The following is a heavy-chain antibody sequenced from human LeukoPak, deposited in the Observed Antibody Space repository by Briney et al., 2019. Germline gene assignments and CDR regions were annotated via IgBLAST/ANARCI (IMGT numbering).Heavy chain of an antibody. Sequence: PGGSLRLSCAGSGFTFSNYAMNWVRQAPGKGLEWVSTISGSGGRTYYADSVKGRFTMSRDNSKNTLYLQMNSLRAEDTAVYYCAKGLAYCGGDCYAYYYYGMDVWGQGTTVTVSS. CDR3: AKGLAYCGGDCYAYYYYGMDV. D-gene: IGHD2-21*02. CDR2: ISGSGGRT. V-gene: IGHV3-23*01. CDR1: GFTFSNYA. J-gene: IGHJ6*02.